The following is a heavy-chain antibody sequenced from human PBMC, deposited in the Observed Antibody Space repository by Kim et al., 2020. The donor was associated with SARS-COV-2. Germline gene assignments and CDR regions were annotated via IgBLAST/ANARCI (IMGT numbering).Heavy chain of an antibody. CDR2: FDPEDGET. Sequence: ASVKVSCKVSGYTLTELSMHWVRQAPGKGLEWMGGFDPEDGETIYAQKFQGRVTMTEETSTDTAYMELSSLRSEDTAVYYCATALKYYYDSSGYPFDIWG. J-gene: IGHJ3*02. CDR3: ATALKYYYDSSGYPFDI. CDR1: GYTLTELS. D-gene: IGHD3-22*01. V-gene: IGHV1-24*01.